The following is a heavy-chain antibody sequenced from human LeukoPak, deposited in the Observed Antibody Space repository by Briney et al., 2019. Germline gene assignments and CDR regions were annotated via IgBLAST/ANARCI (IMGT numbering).Heavy chain of an antibody. CDR2: ISSSGTLI. J-gene: IGHJ6*04. Sequence: PGGSLRLSCAASGFTFSNYAMNWVRQAPGKGLEWVSQISSSGTLIYYADSVRGRFTISRDNAKNSLYLQMNSLRAEDTAVYYCAELGITMIGGVWGKGTTVTISS. CDR1: GFTFSNYA. V-gene: IGHV3-48*03. CDR3: AELGITMIGGV. D-gene: IGHD3-10*02.